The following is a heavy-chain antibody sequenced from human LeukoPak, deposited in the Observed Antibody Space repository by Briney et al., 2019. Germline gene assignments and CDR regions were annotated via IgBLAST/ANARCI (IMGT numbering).Heavy chain of an antibody. Sequence: GESLKISCKGSGYTFTNYWIGWVRQMPGKGLEWMGIIYPGDSDTRYSPSFQGQVTISADKSINTAYLQWRSLKASDTAMYYCARPDGAYGSGSYFHYWGQGTLVTVSS. CDR2: IYPGDSDT. V-gene: IGHV5-51*01. D-gene: IGHD3-10*01. CDR1: GYTFTNYW. CDR3: ARPDGAYGSGSYFHY. J-gene: IGHJ4*02.